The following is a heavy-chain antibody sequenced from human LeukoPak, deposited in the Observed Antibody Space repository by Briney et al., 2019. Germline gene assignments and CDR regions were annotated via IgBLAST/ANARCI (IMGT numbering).Heavy chain of an antibody. CDR2: INPSGGST. CDR1: GYTFTSYY. D-gene: IGHD2-2*01. Sequence: GASVKVSCKASGYTFTSYYMHWVRQAPGQGLEWMGIINPSGGSTSYAQKFQGRVTMTRDTSTSTVYMELSSLRSEDTAVYYCARDATECSSTSCYAYIEHYYYYMDVWGKGTTVAVSS. CDR3: ARDATECSSTSCYAYIEHYYYYMDV. J-gene: IGHJ6*03. V-gene: IGHV1-46*01.